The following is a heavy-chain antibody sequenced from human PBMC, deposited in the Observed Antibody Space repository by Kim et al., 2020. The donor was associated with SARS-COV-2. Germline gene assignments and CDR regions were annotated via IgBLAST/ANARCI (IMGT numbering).Heavy chain of an antibody. CDR2: INHSGST. CDR1: GGSFSGYY. D-gene: IGHD3-10*01. J-gene: IGHJ4*02. CDR3: ARGGVMVTYYYGSGSYYKDYFDY. Sequence: SETLSLTCAVYGGSFSGYYWSWIRQPPGKGLEWIGEINHSGSTNYNPSLKSRVTISVDTSKNQFSLKLSSVTAADTAVYYCARGGVMVTYYYGSGSYYKDYFDYWGQGTLVTVSS. V-gene: IGHV4-34*01.